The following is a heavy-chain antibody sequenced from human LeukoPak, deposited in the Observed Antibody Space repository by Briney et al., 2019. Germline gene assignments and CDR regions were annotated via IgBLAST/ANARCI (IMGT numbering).Heavy chain of an antibody. CDR2: LSSSSSTI. CDR1: GLTFSTYN. Sequence: PGGSLRLSCAASGLTFSTYNMNWVRQAPGKGLEWVSYLSSSSSTIYYADSVKGRFTISRDNAKNSLYLQMNSLRDEDTAVYYCARDGMVRGVIIWDAFDIWGQGTMVTVSS. J-gene: IGHJ3*02. CDR3: ARDGMVRGVIIWDAFDI. V-gene: IGHV3-48*02. D-gene: IGHD3-10*01.